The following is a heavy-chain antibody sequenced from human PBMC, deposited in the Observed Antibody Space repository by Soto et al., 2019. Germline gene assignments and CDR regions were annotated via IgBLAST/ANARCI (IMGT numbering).Heavy chain of an antibody. CDR3: TRGHPSIYNY. J-gene: IGHJ4*02. CDR2: IKEDGSER. Sequence: GGSLRLSCAASGFTFSNNWMSWVRQAPGKGLEWVANIKEDGSERYYVDSVKGRFTISRDNAKNSLYLQMTSLRPEDTAVYYCTRGHPSIYNYWGQGTLVTVSS. CDR1: GFTFSNNW. D-gene: IGHD4-4*01. V-gene: IGHV3-7*01.